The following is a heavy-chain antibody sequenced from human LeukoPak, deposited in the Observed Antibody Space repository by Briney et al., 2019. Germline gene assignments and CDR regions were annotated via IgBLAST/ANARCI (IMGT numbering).Heavy chain of an antibody. J-gene: IGHJ4*02. Sequence: ASVKVSCKASGYTFTGYHMHWVRQAPGQGLEWMGWINPNSGGTNYAQKFQGRVTMTRDTSISTAYMELSRLRSDDTAVYYCARVVYYYDSSDYFDYWGQGTLVTVSS. CDR3: ARVVYYYDSSDYFDY. CDR2: INPNSGGT. V-gene: IGHV1-2*02. CDR1: GYTFTGYH. D-gene: IGHD3-22*01.